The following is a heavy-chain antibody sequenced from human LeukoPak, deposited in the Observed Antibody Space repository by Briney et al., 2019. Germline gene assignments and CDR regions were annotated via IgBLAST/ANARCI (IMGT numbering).Heavy chain of an antibody. CDR1: VYTLTELS. CDR3: ATDPVGYCSSDSCYSVDY. D-gene: IGHD2-15*01. CDR2: FNPEDGEK. V-gene: IGHV1-24*01. J-gene: IGHJ4*02. Sequence: ASVTVSRKVSVYTLTELSIHWVRQAPGTGLEWVGVFNPEDGEKIYVQKFQGRVTMTEDTSIDTAYMELSSLRSEDTAMYYCATDPVGYCSSDSCYSVDYWGQGTLVTVSS.